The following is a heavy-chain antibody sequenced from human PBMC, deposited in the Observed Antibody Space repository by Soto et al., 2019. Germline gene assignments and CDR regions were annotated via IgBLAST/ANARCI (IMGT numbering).Heavy chain of an antibody. D-gene: IGHD1-7*01. CDR1: GFTFSDSA. V-gene: IGHV3-73*01. Sequence: EVQLVESGGGLVQPGGSLKLFCSASGFTFSDSAMHWVRQASGKGLEWVGRIRSKTNNYATAYAASVKGRFTISRDDSKNTAYLQMNSLKTEDTAVYYCTRNWDYGLDYWGQGTLVTVSS. J-gene: IGHJ4*02. CDR2: IRSKTNNYAT. CDR3: TRNWDYGLDY.